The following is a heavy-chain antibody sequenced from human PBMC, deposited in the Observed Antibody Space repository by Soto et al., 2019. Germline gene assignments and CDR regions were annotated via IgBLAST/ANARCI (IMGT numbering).Heavy chain of an antibody. J-gene: IGHJ5*02. V-gene: IGHV3-7*02. Sequence: PGGSLRLSCAASGFTFSSYDMHWVRQATGKGLEWVANIKQDGSEKYYVDSVKGRFTISRDNAKNSLYLQMNSLRAEDTAVYYCARPLTYYYDSSGYSQLDPWGQGTLVTVSS. CDR3: ARPLTYYYDSSGYSQLDP. CDR2: IKQDGSEK. D-gene: IGHD3-22*01. CDR1: GFTFSSYD.